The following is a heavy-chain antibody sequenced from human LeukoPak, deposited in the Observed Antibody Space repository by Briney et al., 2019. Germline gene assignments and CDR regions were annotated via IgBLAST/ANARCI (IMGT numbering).Heavy chain of an antibody. CDR1: GGSISNSNW. Sequence: PSGTLSLTCAASGGSISNSNWWNWVRQPPGKGLEWIGEIYHNGNTNYNPSLKSRVTMSLDKSKNQFSLKLTSVTAADTAVYYCATYDILTTYGGGTTYWGQGTLVTVSS. J-gene: IGHJ4*02. D-gene: IGHD3-22*01. CDR3: ATYDILTTYGGGTTY. V-gene: IGHV4-4*02. CDR2: IYHNGNT.